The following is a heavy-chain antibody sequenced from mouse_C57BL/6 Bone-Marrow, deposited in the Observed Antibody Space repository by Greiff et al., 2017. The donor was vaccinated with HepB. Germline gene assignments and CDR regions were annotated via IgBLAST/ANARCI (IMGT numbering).Heavy chain of an antibody. J-gene: IGHJ4*01. D-gene: IGHD3-2*02. CDR2: INPNNGGT. V-gene: IGHV1-18*01. Sequence: EVQLQESGPELVKPGASVKIPCKASGYTFTDYNMDWVKQSHGKSLEWIGDINPNNGGTIYNQKFKGKATLTVDKSSSTAYMELRSLTSEDTAVYYCARGGTAQATLYAMDYWGQGTSVTVSS. CDR3: ARGGTAQATLYAMDY. CDR1: GYTFTDYN.